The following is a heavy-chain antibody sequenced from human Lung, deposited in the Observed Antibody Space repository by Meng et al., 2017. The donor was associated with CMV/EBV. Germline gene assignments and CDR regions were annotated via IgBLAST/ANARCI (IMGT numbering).Heavy chain of an antibody. V-gene: IGHV3-23*03. Sequence: GEXXKISCAASGFSFSSYAMNWVRQAPGRGLEWVSLIYSGGSDTYYVDSVKGRFTISRDDSKNTLYLQMHGLAADDTAIYYCAKVYTSTNWGYYYGMDVLGQGXTVTVSS. CDR1: GFSFSSYA. J-gene: IGHJ6*02. CDR2: IYSGGSDT. D-gene: IGHD2-2*01. CDR3: AKVYTSTNWGYYYGMDV.